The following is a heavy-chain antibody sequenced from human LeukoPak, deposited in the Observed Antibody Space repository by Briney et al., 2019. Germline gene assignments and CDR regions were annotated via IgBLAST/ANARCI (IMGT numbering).Heavy chain of an antibody. CDR1: GGSFSGYY. V-gene: IGHV4-34*01. CDR2: INHSGST. D-gene: IGHD6-6*01. CDR3: ARGRSSLSFGY. Sequence: PSETLSLTCAVYGGSFSGYYWSWIRQPPGKGLEWIGEINHSGSTNYNPSLKSRVTISVDTSKNQFSLKLSSVTAADTAVYYCARGRSSLSFGYWGQRTLVTVSS. J-gene: IGHJ4*02.